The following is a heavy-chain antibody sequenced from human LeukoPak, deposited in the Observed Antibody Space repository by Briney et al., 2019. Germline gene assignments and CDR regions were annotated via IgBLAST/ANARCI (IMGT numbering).Heavy chain of an antibody. Sequence: ASETLSLTCTVSGGSISSYNWSWIRQPPVKGLEWIGYIYYSGSTNYNPSLKSRVTISVDTSKNQFSLKLSSVTAADTAVYYCAREGDYGVIFDYWGQGTLVTVSS. CDR2: IYYSGST. CDR1: GGSISSYN. V-gene: IGHV4-59*01. J-gene: IGHJ4*02. D-gene: IGHD4-17*01. CDR3: AREGDYGVIFDY.